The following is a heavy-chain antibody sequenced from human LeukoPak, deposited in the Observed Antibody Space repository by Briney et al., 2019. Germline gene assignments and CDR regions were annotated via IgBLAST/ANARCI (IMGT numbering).Heavy chain of an antibody. D-gene: IGHD5-18*01. CDR3: ANRDTAMVISY. J-gene: IGHJ4*02. Sequence: GQSLRLSCAASRLTFNSSGMHCVRLAPGEGLECVALISYDGSNKYHADSVKSRFDSSSDNSKNLLELQMTNLRAEDTAVHCCANRDTAMVISYWGRG. CDR2: ISYDGSNK. CDR1: RLTFNSSG. V-gene: IGHV3-30*18.